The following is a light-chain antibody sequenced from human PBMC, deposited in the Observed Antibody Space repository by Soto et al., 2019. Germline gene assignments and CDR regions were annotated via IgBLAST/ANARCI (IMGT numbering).Light chain of an antibody. Sequence: EMVMTQSPATPSVSQGERATLSCRASQSVSSNLAWYQPKPGQAPRLLIYGASTRATGIPARFSGSGSGTEFTLTISSLQSEDFAVYYCQQYNNWPTWTFGQGTKV. CDR2: GAS. J-gene: IGKJ1*01. V-gene: IGKV3-15*01. CDR1: QSVSSN. CDR3: QQYNNWPTWT.